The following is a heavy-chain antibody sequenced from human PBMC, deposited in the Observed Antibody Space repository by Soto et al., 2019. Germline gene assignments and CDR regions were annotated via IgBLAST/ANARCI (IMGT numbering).Heavy chain of an antibody. CDR2: ISAYNGNT. J-gene: IGHJ6*03. CDR3: ARVLDIVVVPAGYYMDV. V-gene: IGHV1-18*01. D-gene: IGHD2-2*01. CDR1: GYTFTSYG. Sequence: GASVKVSCKASGYTFTSYGISWVRQAPGQGLEWMGWISAYNGNTNYAQKLQGRVTMTTDTSTSTAYMELRSLRSDDTAVYYCARVLDIVVVPAGYYMDVWGKGTTVTVSS.